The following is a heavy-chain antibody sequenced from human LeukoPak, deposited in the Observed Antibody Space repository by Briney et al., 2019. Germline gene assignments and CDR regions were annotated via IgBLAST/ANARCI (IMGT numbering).Heavy chain of an antibody. CDR3: ARVTSGSSYRPFDY. Sequence: GPLRLSCAASGFTFSTYAMHWVRQAPGKGLEWVANIKEDESEKNYVDSVKGRFTISRDSAKNSLYLQMNSLRAEDTAVYYCARVTSGSSYRPFDYWGQGTLVTVSS. D-gene: IGHD3-10*01. V-gene: IGHV3-7*01. CDR1: GFTFSTYA. CDR2: IKEDESEK. J-gene: IGHJ4*02.